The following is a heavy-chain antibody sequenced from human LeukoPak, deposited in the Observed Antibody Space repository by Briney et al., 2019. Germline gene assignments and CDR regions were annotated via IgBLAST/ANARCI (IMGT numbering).Heavy chain of an antibody. CDR2: ISGSGGST. CDR1: GFTFSSYA. V-gene: IGHV3-23*01. D-gene: IGHD5-12*01. CDR3: AKDRVATIGYFDY. J-gene: IGHJ4*02. Sequence: GGSLRLSCAASGFTFSSYAMSWVRRAPGKGLEWVSAISGSGGSTYYADSVKGRFTISRDNSKNTLYQQMNSLKAEDTAVYYCAKDRVATIGYFDYWGQGTLVTVSS.